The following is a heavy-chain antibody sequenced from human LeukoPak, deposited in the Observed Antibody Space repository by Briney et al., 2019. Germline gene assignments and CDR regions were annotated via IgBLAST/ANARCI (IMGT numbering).Heavy chain of an antibody. CDR2: IIPILGIA. D-gene: IGHD6-19*01. CDR1: GGTFSSYA. J-gene: IGHJ6*02. V-gene: IGHV1-69*04. Sequence: SVKVSCKASGGTFSSYAISWVRQAPGQGLEWMGRIIPILGIANYAQKFQGRVTITADKSTSTAYMELSSLRAEDTAVYYCARDGKVAVAGVHYYYYGMDVWGQGTTVTVSS. CDR3: ARDGKVAVAGVHYYYYGMDV.